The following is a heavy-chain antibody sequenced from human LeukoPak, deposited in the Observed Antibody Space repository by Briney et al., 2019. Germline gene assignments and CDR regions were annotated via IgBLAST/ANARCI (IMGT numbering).Heavy chain of an antibody. Sequence: PGGSLRLSCAASGFTVSSNYMSWVRQAPGKGLEWVSVIYSGGSTYYADSVKGRFTISRDNSKNTLYLQMNSLRAEDTAVYYCARSRVDYGDDYFDYWGQGTLDTVSS. CDR1: GFTVSSNY. CDR3: ARSRVDYGDDYFDY. D-gene: IGHD4-17*01. J-gene: IGHJ4*02. CDR2: IYSGGST. V-gene: IGHV3-66*01.